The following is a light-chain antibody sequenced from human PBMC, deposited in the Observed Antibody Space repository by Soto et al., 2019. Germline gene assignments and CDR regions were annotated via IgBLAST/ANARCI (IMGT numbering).Light chain of an antibody. CDR3: LQHRSYPWT. J-gene: IGKJ1*01. CDR2: GVF. CDR1: QGIGYD. Sequence: DIQMTQSPSSLSASVGDRVTLTCRASQGIGYDLGWYQQQPGKAPKRLIYGVFNLHSGVPSRFSGSGSGREFTLTFSSLQPEDFATYYCLQHRSYPWTFGQGNKVGIK. V-gene: IGKV1-17*01.